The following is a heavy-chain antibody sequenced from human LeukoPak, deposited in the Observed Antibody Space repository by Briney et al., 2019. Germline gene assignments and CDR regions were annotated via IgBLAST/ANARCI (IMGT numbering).Heavy chain of an antibody. Sequence: GGSLRLSCAASGFTFTRYWMSWVRQAPGKGLEWVANIDQDGSGKYYVDSVRGRFTVSRDNAKNSIYLHMNNLRAEDTAVYYCARVDGRGATDDAFDIWGQGTMATVSS. CDR2: IDQDGSGK. J-gene: IGHJ3*02. CDR3: ARVDGRGATDDAFDI. D-gene: IGHD5-12*01. CDR1: GFTFTRYW. V-gene: IGHV3-7*01.